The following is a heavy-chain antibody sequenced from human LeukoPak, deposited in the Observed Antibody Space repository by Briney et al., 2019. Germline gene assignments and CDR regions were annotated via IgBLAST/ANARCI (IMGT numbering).Heavy chain of an antibody. D-gene: IGHD2-15*01. CDR2: INPNSGGT. J-gene: IGHJ5*02. CDR3: ARGNEGYCSGGSCYVGAWFDP. Sequence: ASVKVSCKASGYTFIAYYMHWVRQAPGQGLEWMGWINPNSGGTNYAQKFQGRVTMTRDTSISTAYMELSRLRSDDTAVYYCARGNEGYCSGGSCYVGAWFDPWGQGTRVTVSS. CDR1: GYTFIAYY. V-gene: IGHV1-2*02.